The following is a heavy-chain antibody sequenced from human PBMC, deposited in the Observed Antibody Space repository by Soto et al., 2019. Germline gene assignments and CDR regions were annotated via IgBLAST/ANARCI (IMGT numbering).Heavy chain of an antibody. Sequence: GGSLRLSCAASGFFFSSYAMSWVRQAPGKGLEWVSGIGGSGGYKSYADSVKGRFTISRDNSKNTLYLQMESLGAEDTAVYYCAKDAAMVSSTFNYFDYWGQGTLVTVSS. CDR1: GFFFSSYA. CDR2: IGGSGGYK. CDR3: AKDAAMVSSTFNYFDY. V-gene: IGHV3-23*01. J-gene: IGHJ4*02. D-gene: IGHD6-13*01.